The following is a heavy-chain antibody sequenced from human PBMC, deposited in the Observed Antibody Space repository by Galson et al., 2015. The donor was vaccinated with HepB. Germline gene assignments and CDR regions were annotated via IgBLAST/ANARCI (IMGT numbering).Heavy chain of an antibody. CDR1: GYTFTSYA. D-gene: IGHD5-18*01. CDR2: INAGNGNT. Sequence: SVKVSCKASGYTFTSYAMHWVRQAPGQRLEWMGWINAGNGNTKYSQKFQGRVTITRDTSASTAYMELSSLRSEDTAVYYCARGDRLDTAMAHKPPDYYYYYGMDVWGQGTTVTVSS. CDR3: ARGDRLDTAMAHKPPDYYYYYGMDV. J-gene: IGHJ6*02. V-gene: IGHV1-3*01.